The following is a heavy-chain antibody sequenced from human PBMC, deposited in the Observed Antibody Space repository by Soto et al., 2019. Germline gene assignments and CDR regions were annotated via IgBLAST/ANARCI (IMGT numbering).Heavy chain of an antibody. CDR3: LTVTALAFGY. CDR2: ISSSSSTI. Sequence: SGGALRLSCAASGFTFSSYSMKWVRQAPGKGLEWVSYISSSSSTIYYADSVKGRFTISRDNAKNSLYLQMNSLRAEDTAVYYCLTVTALAFGYWGQGTLVTVSS. V-gene: IGHV3-48*01. CDR1: GFTFSSYS. J-gene: IGHJ4*02. D-gene: IGHD2-21*02.